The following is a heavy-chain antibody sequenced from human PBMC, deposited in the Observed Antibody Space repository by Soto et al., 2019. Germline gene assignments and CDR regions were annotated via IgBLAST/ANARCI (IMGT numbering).Heavy chain of an antibody. Sequence: RASVKVSCKASGGTFRSYAISWVLQAPGQGLEWMGGIIPIFGTANYAQKSQGRVTITADESTSTAYMELSSLRSEDTAVYYCARESGSYYFDYWGQGTLVTVSS. D-gene: IGHD1-26*01. CDR1: GGTFRSYA. CDR3: ARESGSYYFDY. CDR2: IIPIFGTA. J-gene: IGHJ4*02. V-gene: IGHV1-69*13.